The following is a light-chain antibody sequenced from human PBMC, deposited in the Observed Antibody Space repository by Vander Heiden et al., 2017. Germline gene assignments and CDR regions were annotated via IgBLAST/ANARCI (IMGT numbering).Light chain of an antibody. CDR1: QSISNS. V-gene: IGKV1-5*03. Sequence: DIQMTQSPSTLSASARDRVTITCRASQSISNSVAWYQQKPGKAPKLLIYNAATLEGGVPFRFSGSGSVTEFTLTITSLQPDDFATYYCQQYESYPYTFGQGTKLDIK. J-gene: IGKJ2*01. CDR2: NAA. CDR3: QQYESYPYT.